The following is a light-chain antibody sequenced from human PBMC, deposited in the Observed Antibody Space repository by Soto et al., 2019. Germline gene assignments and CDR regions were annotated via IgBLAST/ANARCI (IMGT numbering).Light chain of an antibody. CDR1: QSVSSN. CDR2: GAS. V-gene: IGKV3-15*01. Sequence: VVTESPASRSMSQQEKNTHSCSASQSVSSNLAWYQQKPGQAPRLLIYGASTRATGIPARFSGSGSGTEFTLTISSLQSEALAFYYCQQYNNWPPWTFGQGTKVDI. CDR3: QQYNNWPPWT. J-gene: IGKJ1*01.